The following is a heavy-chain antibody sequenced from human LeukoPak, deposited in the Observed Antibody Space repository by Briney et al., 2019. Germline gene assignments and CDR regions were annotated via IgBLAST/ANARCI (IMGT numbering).Heavy chain of an antibody. CDR3: ARDRGAATGTVSLDY. D-gene: IGHD1-1*01. J-gene: IGHJ4*02. V-gene: IGHV3-23*01. CDR1: GFTFTTYA. Sequence: GGSLRLSCAASGFTFTTYAMLGVRHARGGAVEGVSSISGSGGSTYYADSVMGRFTTSRDNAKKSLYLQMNSRRVEDTAVYYCARDRGAATGTVSLDYWGQGTLVTVSS. CDR2: ISGSGGST.